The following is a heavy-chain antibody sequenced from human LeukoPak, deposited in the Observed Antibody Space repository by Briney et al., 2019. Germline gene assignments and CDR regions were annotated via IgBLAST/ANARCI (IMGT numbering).Heavy chain of an antibody. D-gene: IGHD6-6*01. CDR3: ARNAYGTSSENYFDF. CDR1: GYNFISYG. J-gene: IGHJ4*02. V-gene: IGHV1-18*01. CDR2: ISAYTGDT. Sequence: ASVKVSCKASGYNFISYGISWVRLVTGQGLEWMGWISAYTGDTNYAQSFQGRITMTTDTSTGTAYMELRSLKSDDTAVYYCARNAYGTSSENYFDFWGRGTLVTVSS.